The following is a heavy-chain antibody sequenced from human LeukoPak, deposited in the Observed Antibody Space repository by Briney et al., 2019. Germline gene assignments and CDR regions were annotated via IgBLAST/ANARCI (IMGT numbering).Heavy chain of an antibody. D-gene: IGHD3-3*01. CDR2: ISAYNGNT. CDR1: GYTFTSYG. J-gene: IGHJ4*02. Sequence: ASVKVSCKASGYTFTSYGISWVRQAPGQGLEWMGWISAYNGNTNYAQKLQGRVTMTTDTSTSTAYMELRSLRSEDTAVYYCARVFTYYDFWSGYLNGHYFDYWGQGTLVTVSS. V-gene: IGHV1-18*01. CDR3: ARVFTYYDFWSGYLNGHYFDY.